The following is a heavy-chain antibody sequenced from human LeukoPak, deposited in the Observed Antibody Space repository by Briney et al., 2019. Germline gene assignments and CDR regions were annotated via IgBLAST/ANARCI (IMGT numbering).Heavy chain of an antibody. J-gene: IGHJ4*02. Sequence: GGSLRLSCAASGFTFGTYSMNWVRQAPGKGLEWVAVISYDGSNKYYADSVKGRFTISRDNSKNTLYLQMNSLRAEDTAVYYCARPRTYYDFWRGYPPFDYWGQGTLVTVSS. CDR2: ISYDGSNK. V-gene: IGHV3-30*03. D-gene: IGHD3-3*01. CDR1: GFTFGTYS. CDR3: ARPRTYYDFWRGYPPFDY.